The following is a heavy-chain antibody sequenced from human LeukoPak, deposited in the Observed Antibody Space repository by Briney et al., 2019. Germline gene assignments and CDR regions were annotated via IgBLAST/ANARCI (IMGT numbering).Heavy chain of an antibody. J-gene: IGHJ4*02. V-gene: IGHV5-10-1*01. CDR2: IDPSDSYS. D-gene: IGHD5-24*01. CDR1: GYSFTSYW. Sequence: GASLQISCEASGYSFTSYWITWVRQMPGKGLEWMGRIDPSDSYSNYSPSFQGHVTISADKSISTVYLQWRSLKASDTAMYYCARHRDGYNHTFDYWGQGTLVTVSS. CDR3: ARHRDGYNHTFDY.